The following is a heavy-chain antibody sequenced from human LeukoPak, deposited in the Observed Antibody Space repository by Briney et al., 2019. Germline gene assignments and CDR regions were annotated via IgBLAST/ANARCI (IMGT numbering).Heavy chain of an antibody. Sequence: GGSLRLSCAASGFTFRSYGMHWVRQAPGKGLEWVAVISYDGSNKYYADSVKGRFTISRDNAKNSLYLQMNSLRAEDTAVYYCAKREYSGSWYYFVYWGQGTLVTVSS. CDR2: ISYDGSNK. CDR1: GFTFRSYG. V-gene: IGHV3-30*18. J-gene: IGHJ4*02. D-gene: IGHD6-13*01. CDR3: AKREYSGSWYYFVY.